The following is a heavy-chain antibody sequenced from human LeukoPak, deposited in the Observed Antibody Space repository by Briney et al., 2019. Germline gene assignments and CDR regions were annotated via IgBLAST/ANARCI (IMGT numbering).Heavy chain of an antibody. J-gene: IGHJ4*02. Sequence: PGGSLRLSCVASGFSFDDYAMHWVRQVPGKGLEWVSGITYHSGTIGYAESVQGRFIISRDDAKNSLHLQMNSLRAEDTAVYYCARDYGGSSPLDFWGQGTLVIVSS. CDR1: GFSFDDYA. V-gene: IGHV3-9*01. CDR2: ITYHSGTI. D-gene: IGHD4-23*01. CDR3: ARDYGGSSPLDF.